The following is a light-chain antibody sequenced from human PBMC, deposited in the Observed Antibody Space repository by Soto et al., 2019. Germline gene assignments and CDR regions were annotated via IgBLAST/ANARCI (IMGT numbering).Light chain of an antibody. J-gene: IGLJ3*02. CDR2: EGI. CDR1: SSGVGSYTL. Sequence: QSVLTQPASVSGSPGQSITISCTGTSSGVGSYTLVSWYQQHPGKAPKLLIYEGIKRPSGVSSRFSGSKSGNTASLTISGLQAEDEGDYYCCSYVGANVFGGGT. CDR3: CSYVGANV. V-gene: IGLV2-23*01.